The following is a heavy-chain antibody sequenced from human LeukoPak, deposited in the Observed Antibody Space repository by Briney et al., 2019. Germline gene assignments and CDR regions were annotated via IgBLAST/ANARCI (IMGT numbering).Heavy chain of an antibody. CDR1: GFTFSSYA. CDR3: ARRRIVGSTDDAFDI. V-gene: IGHV3-30-3*01. J-gene: IGHJ3*02. CDR2: ISSDGNTK. Sequence: GGSLRLSCAASGFTFSSYAMHWVRQAPGKGLEWAAVISSDGNTKYNADSVKGRFTISRDNSNNTLYLQMNSLRADDTAIYYCARRRIVGSTDDAFDIWGQGTMVTLSS. D-gene: IGHD1-26*01.